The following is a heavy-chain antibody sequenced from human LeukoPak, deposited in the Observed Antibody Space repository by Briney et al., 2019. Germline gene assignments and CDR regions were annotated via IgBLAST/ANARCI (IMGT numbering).Heavy chain of an antibody. CDR1: GDSISRYY. CDR2: IYYSGST. D-gene: IGHD2-21*01. CDR3: ARGGDPYYMDV. V-gene: IGHV4-59*01. Sequence: PSETLSLTCTVSGDSISRYYWSWIRQPPGKGLEWIGYIYYSGSTNYNPSLKSRVTISVDTSKNQFSLKLSSVTAADTAVYYCARGGDPYYMDVWGKGTTVTISS. J-gene: IGHJ6*03.